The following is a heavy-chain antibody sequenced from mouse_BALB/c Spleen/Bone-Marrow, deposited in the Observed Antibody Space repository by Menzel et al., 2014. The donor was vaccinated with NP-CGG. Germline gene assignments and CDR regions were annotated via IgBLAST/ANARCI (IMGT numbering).Heavy chain of an antibody. CDR1: GFTFSDYY. J-gene: IGHJ3*01. V-gene: IGHV5-12*02. CDR2: ISNGGGSST. CDR3: ASPGTY. D-gene: IGHD4-1*01. Sequence: EVQVVESGGGLVQPGGSLKLSCATSGFTFSDYYMYWVRQTPEKRLEWVAYISNGGGSSTYYPDTVKGRFTISRDNAXNTLYLQMSRLKSEDTAMYYCASPGTYWGQGTLVTVSA.